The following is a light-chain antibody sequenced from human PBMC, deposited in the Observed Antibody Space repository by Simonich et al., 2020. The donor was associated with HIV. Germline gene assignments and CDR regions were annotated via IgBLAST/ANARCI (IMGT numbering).Light chain of an antibody. CDR2: ARS. Sequence: EIVMTQSPATLSVSPGKRATLSRRASQSVNSNVSWYQQKPGQAPRLLIYARSTRATGIPARFSGSGSGTEFTLTISSLQSEDFAVYHCQQYTNWPLTFGGGTKVKIK. J-gene: IGKJ4*01. V-gene: IGKV3-15*01. CDR1: QSVNSN. CDR3: QQYTNWPLT.